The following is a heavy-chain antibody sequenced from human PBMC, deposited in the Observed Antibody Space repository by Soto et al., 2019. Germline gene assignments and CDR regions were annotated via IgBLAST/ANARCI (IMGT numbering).Heavy chain of an antibody. Sequence: QVQLVQSVAEVKKPGASVKVSCKASGYTFTSYAMHWVRQAPGQRLEWMGWINAGNGNTKYSQKFQDRVTLTRDTSASTAYLEMRSLRSEVTAVYSCARGNAAVPTFAFDYWGQGTLVTVSS. D-gene: IGHD4-17*01. V-gene: IGHV1-3*01. CDR1: GYTFTSYA. CDR2: INAGNGNT. J-gene: IGHJ4*02. CDR3: ARGNAAVPTFAFDY.